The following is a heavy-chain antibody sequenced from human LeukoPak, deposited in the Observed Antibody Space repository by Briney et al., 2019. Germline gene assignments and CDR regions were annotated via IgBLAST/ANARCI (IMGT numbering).Heavy chain of an antibody. V-gene: IGHV3-23*01. CDR1: GFTFSSYA. D-gene: IGHD3-22*01. Sequence: PGGSLRLSCAASGFTFSSYAMSWVRQAPGKGPEWVSAISGSGGTTYYADSVKGRFTISRDNSKNTLYLQMNSLRAEDTAVYYCAKERDSSGYFDYWGQGTLVTVSS. CDR3: AKERDSSGYFDY. CDR2: ISGSGGTT. J-gene: IGHJ4*02.